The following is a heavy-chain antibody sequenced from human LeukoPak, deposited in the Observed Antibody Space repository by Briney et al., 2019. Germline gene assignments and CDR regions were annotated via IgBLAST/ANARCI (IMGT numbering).Heavy chain of an antibody. D-gene: IGHD5-12*01. Sequence: SETLSLTCAVYGGSFSGYYWSWIRQPPGKGLEWIGEIKHSGSTNYNPSLKSRVTISVDTSKNQFSLKLSSVTAADTAVYYCARALKGYSGYDWPYYYYYYMDVWGKGTTVTVSS. CDR1: GGSFSGYY. V-gene: IGHV4-34*01. CDR3: ARALKGYSGYDWPYYYYYYMDV. J-gene: IGHJ6*03. CDR2: IKHSGST.